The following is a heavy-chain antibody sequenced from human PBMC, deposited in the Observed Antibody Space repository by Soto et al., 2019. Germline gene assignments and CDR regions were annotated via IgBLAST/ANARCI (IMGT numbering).Heavy chain of an antibody. CDR1: GGSFSGYY. V-gene: IGHV4-34*01. Sequence: SETLSLTCAVYGGSFSGYYWSWIRQPPGKGLEWIGEINHSGSTNYNPSLKSRVTISIDTSKNQFSLKLSSVTATDTAVYYCARQRTTVVTQAYFDHWGQGALVTVSS. D-gene: IGHD2-21*02. CDR3: ARQRTTVVTQAYFDH. J-gene: IGHJ4*02. CDR2: INHSGST.